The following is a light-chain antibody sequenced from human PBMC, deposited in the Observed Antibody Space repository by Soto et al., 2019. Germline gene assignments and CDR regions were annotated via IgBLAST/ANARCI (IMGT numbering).Light chain of an antibody. Sequence: DIQMTHSPSTLSASVGDRVTITCRASQGISTFLAWYQQKPGKAPKLLIYAASILQSGVPSRFRGSGSGTDFTLTISRLQPEDFATYFCQQLNSYPLTFGGGTKVDIK. CDR3: QQLNSYPLT. V-gene: IGKV1-9*01. J-gene: IGKJ4*01. CDR2: AAS. CDR1: QGISTF.